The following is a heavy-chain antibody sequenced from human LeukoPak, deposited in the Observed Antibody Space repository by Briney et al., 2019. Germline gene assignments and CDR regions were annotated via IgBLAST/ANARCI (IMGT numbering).Heavy chain of an antibody. J-gene: IGHJ4*02. CDR3: AKDRGWIQLWFGAFDY. CDR2: ISGSGGSK. V-gene: IGHV3-23*01. Sequence: PGGSLRLSCAASGFTFSSYAMSWVRQAPGKGLEWVSAISGSGGSKYYADSVKGRFTISRDNSKNTLYLQMNSLRAKDTAVYYCAKDRGWIQLWFGAFDYWGQGTLVTVSS. CDR1: GFTFSSYA. D-gene: IGHD5-18*01.